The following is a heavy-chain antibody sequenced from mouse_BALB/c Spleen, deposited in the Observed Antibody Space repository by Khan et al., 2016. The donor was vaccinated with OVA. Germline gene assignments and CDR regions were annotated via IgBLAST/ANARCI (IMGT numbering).Heavy chain of an antibody. V-gene: IGHV5-12*02. J-gene: IGHJ3*01. CDR3: ARQEYDGISY. CDR1: GFTFSDYY. CDR2: ISYGGDST. Sequence: EVELVESGGGLVQPGGSLKLSCATSGFTFSDYYMYWVRQTPEKRLEWVAYISYGGDSTYYPDTVKGRFTISRDNAKNTLYLQMSRLKSEDTAMYYCARQEYDGISYWGQGTLVTVSA. D-gene: IGHD2-14*01.